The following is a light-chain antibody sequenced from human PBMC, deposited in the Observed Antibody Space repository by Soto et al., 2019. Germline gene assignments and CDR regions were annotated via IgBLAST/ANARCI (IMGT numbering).Light chain of an antibody. CDR2: GAS. J-gene: IGKJ3*01. CDR3: QQYCASVT. V-gene: IGKV3-20*01. CDR1: QGVSISY. Sequence: EMVLTPAPGPLSLSPGAGATLSCRPSQGVSISYLAWYQHKPGQAPRLLIYGASSRASGIPDRFSGSGSGTDFTLTINRLEPEDFAVYYCQQYCASVTFGPGTKVDIK.